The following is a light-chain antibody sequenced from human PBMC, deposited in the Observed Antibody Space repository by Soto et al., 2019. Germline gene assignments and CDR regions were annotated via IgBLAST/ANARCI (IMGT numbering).Light chain of an antibody. Sequence: DTQMTQSPSSLSASVGDRVTITCQASQDIKNYLNWYLQKPRKAPKLLIYDASNLERGVSSRFSGSGAGTEYSLTISSLQPEDNGTYYCQQYENLPLTFGGGTKVDIK. J-gene: IGKJ4*01. CDR1: QDIKNY. CDR2: DAS. V-gene: IGKV1-33*01. CDR3: QQYENLPLT.